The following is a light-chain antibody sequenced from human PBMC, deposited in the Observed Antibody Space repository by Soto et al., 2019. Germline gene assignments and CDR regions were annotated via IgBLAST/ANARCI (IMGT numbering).Light chain of an antibody. V-gene: IGKV3-15*01. CDR2: GAS. CDR1: QTINNN. CDR3: QKNNNWPQT. Sequence: VMTQDPATLSVSPGERATLSCMAIQTINNNIAWYQLKDGQVPRLLIYGASPWATDFPARFSGSGSGTEFSLTISSLQTKDFAEYHCQKNNNWPQTFGQGTNVKIK. J-gene: IGKJ1*01.